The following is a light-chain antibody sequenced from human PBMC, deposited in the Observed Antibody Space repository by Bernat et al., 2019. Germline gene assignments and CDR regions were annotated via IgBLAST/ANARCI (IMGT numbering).Light chain of an antibody. J-gene: IGLJ3*02. CDR2: SNN. Sequence: QSVLTQPPSASGTPGQRVTISCSGSSSNIGSNTVNWYQQLPGTAPKLLIYSNNQRPSGVPDRFSGSKSGTSASLAISGLQSEDEADYYCAAWDDGLNGWVFGGGTKRTVL. CDR1: SSNIGSNT. CDR3: AAWDDGLNGWV. V-gene: IGLV1-44*01.